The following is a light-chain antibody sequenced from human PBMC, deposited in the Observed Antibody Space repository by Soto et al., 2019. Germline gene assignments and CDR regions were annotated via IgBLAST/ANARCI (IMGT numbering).Light chain of an antibody. CDR1: QGIGND. CDR3: LQDYNYPWT. CDR2: AAS. V-gene: IGKV1-6*01. J-gene: IGKJ1*01. Sequence: AIQMTQSPSSLSASVGDRVTITCRASQGIGNDLGWYQEKPGKAPNLLIYAASNLQSGVPSRFSSSGSGTDFTLTISSLQPEDFATYYCLQDYNYPWTFGQGTKVEIK.